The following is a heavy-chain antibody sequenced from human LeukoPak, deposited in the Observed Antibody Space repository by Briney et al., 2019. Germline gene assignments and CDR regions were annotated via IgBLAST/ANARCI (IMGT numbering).Heavy chain of an antibody. CDR2: ISAYNGNT. V-gene: IGHV1-18*01. CDR1: GYTFTSYG. Sequence: ASVKVSCKASGYTFTSYGISWVRQAPGQGLEWMGWISAYNGNTNYAQKPQGRVTMTTDTSTSTAYMELRSLRSDDTAVYYCARDVDSSGYYYGGIDDAFDIWGQGTMVTISS. D-gene: IGHD3-22*01. CDR3: ARDVDSSGYYYGGIDDAFDI. J-gene: IGHJ3*02.